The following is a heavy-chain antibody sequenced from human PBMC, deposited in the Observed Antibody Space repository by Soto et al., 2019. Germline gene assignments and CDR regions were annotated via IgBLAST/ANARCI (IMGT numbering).Heavy chain of an antibody. Sequence: GGSLRLSCAASGFTFSSYAMSWVRQAPGKGLEWVSAISGSGGSTYYADSVKGRFTISRDNSKNTLYLQMNSLRAEDTAVYYCAKWLGVGRHRGYCSGGSCPANAFDIWGQGTMVTVSS. J-gene: IGHJ3*02. CDR2: ISGSGGST. V-gene: IGHV3-23*01. CDR1: GFTFSSYA. CDR3: AKWLGVGRHRGYCSGGSCPANAFDI. D-gene: IGHD2-15*01.